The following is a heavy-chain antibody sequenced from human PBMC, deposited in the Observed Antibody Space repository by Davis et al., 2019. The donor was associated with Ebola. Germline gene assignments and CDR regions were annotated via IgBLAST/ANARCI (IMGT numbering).Heavy chain of an antibody. CDR3: AREGYGDPRVMGY. Sequence: GESLKISCAASGFTFSSYAMHWVRQAPGKGLVWVSRINSDGSSTSYADSVKGRFTISRDNAKNTLYLQMNSLRAEDTAVYYCAREGYGDPRVMGYWGQGTLVTVSS. CDR1: GFTFSSYA. D-gene: IGHD4-17*01. CDR2: INSDGSST. J-gene: IGHJ4*02. V-gene: IGHV3-74*01.